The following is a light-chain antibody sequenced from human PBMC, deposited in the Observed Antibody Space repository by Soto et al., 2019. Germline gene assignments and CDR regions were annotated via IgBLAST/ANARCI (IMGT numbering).Light chain of an antibody. CDR3: QQCGSSH. CDR2: GAS. V-gene: IGKV3-20*01. CDR1: QSVSSSY. J-gene: IGKJ4*01. Sequence: EILLTQSPGTLSLSPGERATLACRASQSVSSSYLAWYQQKPGQAPRLLIYGASSRATGIPDRFSGSGSGTDFTLTISRLEPEDFAVYYCQQCGSSHFGGGTKVDIK.